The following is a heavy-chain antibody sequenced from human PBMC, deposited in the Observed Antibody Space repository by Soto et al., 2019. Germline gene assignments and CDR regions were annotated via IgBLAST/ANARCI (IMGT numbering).Heavy chain of an antibody. D-gene: IGHD3-16*01. CDR1: GYTFTGYY. CDR2: INPNSGNT. V-gene: IGHV1-2*02. Sequence: ASVKVSCKASGYTFTGYYMHWVRQAPGQGLEWMGWINPNSGNTNYAQKFQERVTITRDMSTSTAYMELSSLRSEDTAVYYCAADPPPLGYYYGMDVWGQGTTVTVSS. J-gene: IGHJ6*02. CDR3: AADPPPLGYYYGMDV.